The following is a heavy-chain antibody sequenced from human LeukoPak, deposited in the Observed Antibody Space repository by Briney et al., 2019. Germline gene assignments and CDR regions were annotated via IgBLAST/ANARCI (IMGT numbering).Heavy chain of an antibody. CDR2: MNPNSGNT. CDR3: VIDSSSWYNHFDP. V-gene: IGHV1-8*01. D-gene: IGHD6-13*01. Sequence: GASVKVSCKASGYTFTSYDIHCVRQATGQGLEWMGWMNPNSGNTGYAQKFQGRVTMTRNTSISTAYMELSSLRSEDTAVYYCVIDSSSWYNHFDPWGQGTLVTVSS. J-gene: IGHJ5*02. CDR1: GYTFTSYD.